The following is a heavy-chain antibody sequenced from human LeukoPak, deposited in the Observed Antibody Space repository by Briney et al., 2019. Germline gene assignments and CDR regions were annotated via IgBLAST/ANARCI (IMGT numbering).Heavy chain of an antibody. Sequence: SETLSLTCAVYGGSFSGYYWSWIRQPPGKGLEWIGEINHSGSTNDNPSLKSRATISVDTPTNQFSLKLSSVTAADTAVYYCARGPGDYWGQGTLVTVSS. V-gene: IGHV4-34*04. J-gene: IGHJ4*02. CDR1: GGSFSGYY. CDR2: INHSGST. CDR3: ARGPGDY.